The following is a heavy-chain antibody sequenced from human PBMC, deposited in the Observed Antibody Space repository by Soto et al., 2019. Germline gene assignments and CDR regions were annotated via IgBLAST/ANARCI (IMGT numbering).Heavy chain of an antibody. D-gene: IGHD5-18*01. V-gene: IGHV3-23*01. CDR2: ISGSGGST. J-gene: IGHJ6*02. Sequence: EVQLLESGGGLVQPGGSLRLSCAASGFTFSSYAMSWVSQAPGKGLEWVSGISGSGGSTYYADSVKGRFTISRDNSKNTLYLQTNSLRAEDTAVYYCAKERGYNYGYDAMDVWGQGTTVTVSS. CDR3: AKERGYNYGYDAMDV. CDR1: GFTFSSYA.